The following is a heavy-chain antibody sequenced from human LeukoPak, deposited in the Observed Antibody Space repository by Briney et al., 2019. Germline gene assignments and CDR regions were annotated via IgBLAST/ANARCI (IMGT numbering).Heavy chain of an antibody. V-gene: IGHV3-23*01. Sequence: PGGSLRLSCAASGFTFSNYAMTWVRQAPGKGLEWVSGISGSGDSTYYADSVKGRFTISRDNFKNTLYLQMNSLRAEDTAVYYCAKEAYYDGTGYFDFWGQGTLVTVSS. J-gene: IGHJ4*02. D-gene: IGHD3-22*01. CDR2: ISGSGDST. CDR1: GFTFSNYA. CDR3: AKEAYYDGTGYFDF.